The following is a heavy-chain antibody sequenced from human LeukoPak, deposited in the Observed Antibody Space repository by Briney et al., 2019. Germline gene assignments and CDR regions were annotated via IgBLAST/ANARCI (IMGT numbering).Heavy chain of an antibody. CDR1: GYTFTGYY. D-gene: IGHD1-26*01. CDR2: INPNSGGT. Sequence: ASVKVSCKASGYTFTGYYMHWVRQAPGQGLEWMGRINPNSGGTNYAQKFQGRVTMTRDTSISTAYMELSRLRSDDTAVYYCARDGSWSYYPDNWFDPWGQGTLVTVSS. J-gene: IGHJ5*02. V-gene: IGHV1-2*06. CDR3: ARDGSWSYYPDNWFDP.